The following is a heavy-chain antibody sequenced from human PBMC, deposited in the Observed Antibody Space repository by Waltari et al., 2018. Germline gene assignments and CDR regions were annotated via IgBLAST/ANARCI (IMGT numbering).Heavy chain of an antibody. V-gene: IGHV7-4-1*02. CDR2: IITSSGNP. D-gene: IGHD2-2*01. J-gene: IGHJ5*02. CDR1: GYTFTSYA. CDR3: TREVVPAATIVVNWFDP. Sequence: QVQLVQSGSELKKPGASVKVSCKASGYTFTSYAINWVRQAPGQGLELMGWIITSSGNPTYAKGFTGRFVFSLDTSVSTAYLQINNLQADDTAIYYCTREVVPAATIVVNWFDPWGQGTLVTVSS.